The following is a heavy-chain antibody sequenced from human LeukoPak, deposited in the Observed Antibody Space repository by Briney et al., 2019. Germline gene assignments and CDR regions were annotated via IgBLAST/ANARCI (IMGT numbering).Heavy chain of an antibody. CDR1: GYTFTGYY. J-gene: IGHJ4*02. V-gene: IGHV1-2*06. D-gene: IGHD3-16*02. Sequence: VASVKVSCKASGYTFTGYYMHWVRQAPGQGIEWMGRINPNSGGTNYAQKFQGRVTITRDTSISTAYMELSRLRSDDTAVYYCARDLKFGGVIVPPGYWGQGTLATVSS. CDR3: ARDLKFGGVIVPPGY. CDR2: INPNSGGT.